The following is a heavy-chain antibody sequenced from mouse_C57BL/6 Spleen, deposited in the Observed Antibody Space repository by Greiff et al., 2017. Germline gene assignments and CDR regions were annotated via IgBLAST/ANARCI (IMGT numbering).Heavy chain of an antibody. CDR2: IYPGNSDT. J-gene: IGHJ2*01. V-gene: IGHV1-5*01. D-gene: IGHD1-1*01. CDR1: GYTFTSYW. Sequence: VQLQQSGTVLARPGASVKMSCKTSGYTFTSYWMHWVKQRPGQGLEWIGAIYPGNSDTSSNQKFKGKAKLTAVTSASTAYMELSSLTNEDSAVYYCTRDTTVVANFDYWGQGTTLTVSS. CDR3: TRDTTVVANFDY.